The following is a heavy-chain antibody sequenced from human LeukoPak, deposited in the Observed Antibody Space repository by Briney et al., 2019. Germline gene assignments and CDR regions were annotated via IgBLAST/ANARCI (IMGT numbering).Heavy chain of an antibody. CDR2: ISGSGGST. CDR1: GFTFSSYA. CDR3: AKDHVWGSYRPEYYFDY. Sequence: GGSLRLSCAASGFTFSSYAMSWVRQAPGKGPEWVSAISGSGGSTYYADSVKGRFTISRDNSKNTLYLQMNSLRAEDTAVYYCAKDHVWGSYRPEYYFDYWGQGTLVTVSS. V-gene: IGHV3-23*01. J-gene: IGHJ4*02. D-gene: IGHD3-16*02.